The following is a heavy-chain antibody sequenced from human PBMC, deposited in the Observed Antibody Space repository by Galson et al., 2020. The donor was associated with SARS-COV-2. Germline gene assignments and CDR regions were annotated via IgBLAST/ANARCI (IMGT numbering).Heavy chain of an antibody. CDR2: IYYDGDS. Sequence: ASETLSLTCTVSGSSVSSGGFYWTWIRQCPGKGLEWIGYIYYDGDSYYNASLQSRATILLDKSQNQFSLTLTSVTAADTAVYFCARTKTGATTPVDYWGQGTMVTVSS. J-gene: IGHJ4*02. CDR1: GSSVSSGGFY. D-gene: IGHD1-26*01. CDR3: ARTKTGATTPVDY. V-gene: IGHV4-31*03.